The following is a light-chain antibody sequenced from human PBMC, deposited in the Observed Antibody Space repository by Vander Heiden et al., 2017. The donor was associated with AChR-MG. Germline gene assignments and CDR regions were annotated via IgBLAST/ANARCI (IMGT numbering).Light chain of an antibody. CDR2: DAS. Sequence: DIQMTQSPSSLSASVGDRVTITCRASQSITSYLVWYQQKPGKAPNLLIYDASTLQSGVPSRFSGSGSGTDFTLTISSLQPEDFATFYCQQSYTTPRTFGQGTKVEIK. CDR3: QQSYTTPRT. CDR1: QSITSY. V-gene: IGKV1-39*01. J-gene: IGKJ1*01.